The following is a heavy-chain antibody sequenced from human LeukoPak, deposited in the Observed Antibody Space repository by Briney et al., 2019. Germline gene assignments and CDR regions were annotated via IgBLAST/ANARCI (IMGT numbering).Heavy chain of an antibody. CDR1: GFTFSSYG. V-gene: IGHV3-30*18. CDR2: ISYDGSNK. Sequence: PGGSLRLSCAASGFTFSSYGMHWVRQAPGKGLEWVAVISYDGSNKYYADSVKGRFTISRDNSKNTLYLQMNSLRAEDTAVYYCAKRGAYSPPYWGQGTLVTVSS. D-gene: IGHD5-18*01. J-gene: IGHJ4*02. CDR3: AKRGAYSPPY.